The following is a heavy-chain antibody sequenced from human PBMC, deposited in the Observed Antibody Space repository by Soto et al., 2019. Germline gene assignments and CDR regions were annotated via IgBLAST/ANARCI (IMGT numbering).Heavy chain of an antibody. CDR3: ARVGTGTIGVVYFDY. Sequence: QVQLVESGGGVVQPGRSLRLSCAASGFTFSSYAMHWVRQAPGKGLEWVAVISYDGSNKYYADSVKGRFTISRDNSKNTLYLQMKSLRAEDTDVYYCARVGTGTIGVVYFDYWGKGTLVTVSS. J-gene: IGHJ4*02. D-gene: IGHD1-7*01. CDR1: GFTFSSYA. V-gene: IGHV3-30-3*01. CDR2: ISYDGSNK.